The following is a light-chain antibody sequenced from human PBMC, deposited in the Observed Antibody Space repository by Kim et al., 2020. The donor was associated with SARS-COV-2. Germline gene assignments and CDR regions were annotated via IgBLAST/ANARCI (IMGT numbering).Light chain of an antibody. CDR3: SSYIRGSTNYV. V-gene: IGLV2-14*01. CDR1: SSDVVGYKY. CDR2: EVD. J-gene: IGLJ1*01. Sequence: QSMTISCTGTSSDVVGYKYVSWYHQHPGKAPKLVIYEVDNRPSGVSIRFSGSKSGNTASLTISGLQAEDEADYYCSSYIRGSTNYVFGTGTKVTVL.